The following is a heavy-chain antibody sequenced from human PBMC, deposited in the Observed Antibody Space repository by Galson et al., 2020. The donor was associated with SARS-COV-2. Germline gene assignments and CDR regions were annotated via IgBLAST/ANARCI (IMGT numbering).Heavy chain of an antibody. D-gene: IGHD4-17*01. CDR2: IHSSGNT. Sequence: SETLSLTCTVSGDSISSDDFYWSWIRQTPGTGLEWIGDIHSSGNTYYNPSLMSRGTISVDTSKNQFSLRLSSVTAADTAVYFCARTSSTARREYYFDYWGRGTLVSVSS. CDR3: ARTSSTARREYYFDY. V-gene: IGHV4-30-4*01. J-gene: IGHJ4*02. CDR1: GDSISSDDFY.